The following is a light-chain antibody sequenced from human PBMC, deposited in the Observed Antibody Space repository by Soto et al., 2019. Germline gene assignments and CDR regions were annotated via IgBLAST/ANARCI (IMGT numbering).Light chain of an antibody. Sequence: QAVVTQPPSASGTPGQRVSISCSGGRSNIGSNPVSWYQQLPGTAPRLLIYTNNQRPSGVPDRFSGSKSGTSASLAITGLQPEDEAVYYCSAWDDSLQGPVFGGGTKVTVL. CDR3: SAWDDSLQGPV. CDR2: TNN. CDR1: RSNIGSNP. V-gene: IGLV1-44*01. J-gene: IGLJ3*02.